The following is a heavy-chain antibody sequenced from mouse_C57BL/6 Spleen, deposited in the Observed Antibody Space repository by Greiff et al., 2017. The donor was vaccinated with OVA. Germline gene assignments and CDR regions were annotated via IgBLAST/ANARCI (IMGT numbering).Heavy chain of an antibody. CDR1: GFSLTSYG. Sequence: VQLQESGPGLVAPSQSLSITCTVSGFSLTSYGVSWVRQPPGKGLEWLGVIWGDGSTNYHSALISRLSIRKANSKSPVLLILNSLLTDDTATYYGAKYEYGFAYWGQGTMVTVSA. J-gene: IGHJ3*01. V-gene: IGHV2-3*01. CDR3: AKYEYGFAY. CDR2: IWGDGST. D-gene: IGHD2-4*01.